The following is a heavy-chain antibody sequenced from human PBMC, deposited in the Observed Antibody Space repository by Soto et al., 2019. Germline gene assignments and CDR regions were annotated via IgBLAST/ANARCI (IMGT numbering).Heavy chain of an antibody. J-gene: IGHJ6*02. CDR3: ARGRGSNWNYGYYYYYYGMDV. CDR1: GGSFSGYY. Sequence: SETLSLTCAVYGGSFSGYYWSWIRQPPGKGLEWIGEINHSGSTNYNPSLKSRVTISVDTSKNQFSLKLSSVTAADTAVYYCARGRGSNWNYGYYYYYYGMDVWGQGTTVTVSS. D-gene: IGHD1-7*01. CDR2: INHSGST. V-gene: IGHV4-34*01.